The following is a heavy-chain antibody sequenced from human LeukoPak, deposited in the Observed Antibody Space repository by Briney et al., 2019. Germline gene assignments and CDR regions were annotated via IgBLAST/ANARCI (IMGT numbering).Heavy chain of an antibody. CDR2: IYSRGGT. Sequence: GGSLRLSWAVSGFSVSNNYMNWVRQAPGKGLEWVSLIYSRGGTSYADSVKGRFTISRDSSKNTLFLQMNSLRVEDTAVYYCARDPPGIAASGTYYWGQGTLVTVSS. CDR3: ARDPPGIAASGTYY. V-gene: IGHV3-53*01. D-gene: IGHD6-13*01. CDR1: GFSVSNNY. J-gene: IGHJ4*02.